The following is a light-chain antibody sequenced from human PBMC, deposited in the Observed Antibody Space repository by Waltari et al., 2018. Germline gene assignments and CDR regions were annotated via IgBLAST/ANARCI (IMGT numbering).Light chain of an antibody. J-gene: IGKJ2*01. CDR3: QQYNTYST. Sequence: IHMTPSPSTLSASVRGRVTITCRASQSISNWLAWYQQKPGTAPNLLIYKASSLGRGVPSRFSGSGSGTEFTLTISSLQPDDLGTYYCQQYNTYSTFGQGTKLEIK. CDR1: QSISNW. V-gene: IGKV1-5*03. CDR2: KAS.